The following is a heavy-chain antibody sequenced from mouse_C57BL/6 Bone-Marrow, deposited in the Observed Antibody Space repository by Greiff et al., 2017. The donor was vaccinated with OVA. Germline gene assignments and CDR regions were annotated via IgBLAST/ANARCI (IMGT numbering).Heavy chain of an antibody. CDR2: IDPETGGT. CDR3: TSRLLRFNWYFDV. V-gene: IGHV1-15*01. CDR1: GYTFTDYE. D-gene: IGHD1-1*01. Sequence: QVQLKQSGAELVRPGASVTLSCKASGYTFTDYEMHWVKQTPVHGLEWIGAIDPETGGTAYNQKFKGKAILTADKSSRTAYMELRSLTSEDSAVYYCTSRLLRFNWYFDVWGTGTTVTVSS. J-gene: IGHJ1*03.